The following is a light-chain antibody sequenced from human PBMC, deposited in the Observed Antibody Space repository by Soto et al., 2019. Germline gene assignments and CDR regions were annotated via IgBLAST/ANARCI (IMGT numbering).Light chain of an antibody. CDR3: QRYNSYFT. Sequence: DIQMTQSPSTLSASVGDRVTITCRASQSISSWLAWYQQKPGKAPKLLIYDASSLESGVPSRFSGSGSGKALPLTISSLQRNDFESYYCQRYNSYFTFGQGTRLDIK. CDR1: QSISSW. V-gene: IGKV1-5*01. CDR2: DAS. J-gene: IGKJ5*01.